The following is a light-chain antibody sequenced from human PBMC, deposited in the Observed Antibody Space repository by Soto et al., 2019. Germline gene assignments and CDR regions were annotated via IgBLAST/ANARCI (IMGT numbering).Light chain of an antibody. CDR3: TLYTSENTYV. CDR2: SNT. CDR1: SSNIGSNT. V-gene: IGLV1-44*01. J-gene: IGLJ1*01. Sequence: QSVLTQPPSASGTPGQRVTISCSGSSSNIGSNTVNWYQQLPGAAPKLLIYSNTQRPSGVPDRFSGSKSGTSASLAISGLQSEDEADYYCTLYTSENTYVFGTGTKVTVL.